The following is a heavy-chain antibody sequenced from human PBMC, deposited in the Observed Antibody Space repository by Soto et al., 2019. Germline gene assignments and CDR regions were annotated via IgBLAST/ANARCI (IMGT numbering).Heavy chain of an antibody. CDR2: IYPGDSET. J-gene: IGHJ6*02. CDR1: GYPFISNW. CDR3: ARSSSGWHYNGIYG. D-gene: IGHD6-19*01. V-gene: IGHV5-51*01. Sequence: GASLKISCKASGYPFISNWIAWVRQVPGKGLEWMGIIYPGDSETKYNPSFRGQVIMSVDKSITTAYLQWSSLKASDPAMYYWARSSSGWHYNGIYGWGPGTTVTVSS.